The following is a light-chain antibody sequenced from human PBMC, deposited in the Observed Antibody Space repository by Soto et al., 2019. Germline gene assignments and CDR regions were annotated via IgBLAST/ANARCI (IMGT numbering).Light chain of an antibody. V-gene: IGKV3-20*01. CDR2: GAS. CDR1: QSVDSST. Sequence: EVVLTQSLGTLSLSPGERATLSCRASQSVDSSTLAWYQQKPGQAPRLLISGASKRATGTPDRFSGSGSGTDFTLTISRLEPEDFAVYYCQHFDDSLTFGGGTKVVIK. J-gene: IGKJ4*01. CDR3: QHFDDSLT.